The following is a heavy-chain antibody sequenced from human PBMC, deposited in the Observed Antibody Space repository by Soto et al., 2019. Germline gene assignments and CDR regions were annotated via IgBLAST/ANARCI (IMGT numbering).Heavy chain of an antibody. D-gene: IGHD3-3*01. J-gene: IGHJ5*02. CDR1: GGSISSGDYY. V-gene: IGHV4-30-4*01. CDR3: ARVGDYDFWSGYYSGPNWFDP. Sequence: QVQLQESGPGLVKPSQTLSLTCTVSGGSISSGDYYWSWIRQPPGKGLEWIGYIYYSGSTYYNPSLKSRVTISVDTSKNQFSLKLSSVTAADTAVYYCARVGDYDFWSGYYSGPNWFDPWGQGTLVTVSS. CDR2: IYYSGST.